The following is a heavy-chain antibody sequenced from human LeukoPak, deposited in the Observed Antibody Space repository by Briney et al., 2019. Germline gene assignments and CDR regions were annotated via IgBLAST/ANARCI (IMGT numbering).Heavy chain of an antibody. CDR1: GGTFSSYA. J-gene: IGHJ6*03. CDR2: IIPIFGTA. CDR3: ARGFGGAMVKYHYYYYMDV. D-gene: IGHD5-18*01. V-gene: IGHV1-69*05. Sequence: SVKVSCKASGGTFSSYAISWGRQAPGQGVEGMGGIIPIFGTANYAQKFQDRVTITTDESTSTAYMELSSLRSDDTAVYYCARGFGGAMVKYHYYYYMDVWGKGPTLTVSS.